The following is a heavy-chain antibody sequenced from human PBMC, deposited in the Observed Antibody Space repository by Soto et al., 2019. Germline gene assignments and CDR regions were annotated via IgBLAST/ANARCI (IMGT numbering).Heavy chain of an antibody. CDR1: GFTFSDFA. D-gene: IGHD6-19*01. CDR2: ISGSGDTI. Sequence: EVQVLESGGGLVQPGGSLRLSCVASGFTFSDFAMSWVSQAPGKGLEWVSSISGSGDTIYYTDSVKGRFTISRDNSNNTLYLQMHSLRADDTAEYFCAKLRGDGWHFHYWGQGTLVAVSS. V-gene: IGHV3-23*01. CDR3: AKLRGDGWHFHY. J-gene: IGHJ4*02.